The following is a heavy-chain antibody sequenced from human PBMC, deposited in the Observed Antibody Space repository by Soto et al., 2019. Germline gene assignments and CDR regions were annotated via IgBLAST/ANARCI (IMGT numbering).Heavy chain of an antibody. CDR3: ARQRNTMGATVVDV. V-gene: IGHV4-59*08. CDR1: GGSISTYY. D-gene: IGHD1-26*01. J-gene: IGHJ6*02. CDR2: IYYTGST. Sequence: SETLSLTCTVSGGSISTYYWSWIRQTPGKGLEWIGYIYYTGSTNYNPYNPSLKSRVSFSVDTSKNQFSLQLSSVTAADTAVYYCARQRNTMGATVVDVWGQGTTVTVSS.